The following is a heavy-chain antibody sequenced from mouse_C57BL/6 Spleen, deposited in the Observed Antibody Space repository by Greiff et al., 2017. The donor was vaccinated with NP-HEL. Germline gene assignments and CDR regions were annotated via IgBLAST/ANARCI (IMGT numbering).Heavy chain of an antibody. CDR3: ASIYYDYDGGDLDY. Sequence: QVQLQQPGAELVMPGASVKLSCKASGYTFTSYWMHWVKQRPGQGLEWIGEIDPSDSYNNYNQKFKGKSTLTVDKSSSTAYMQLSILTSEDSAVYYCASIYYDYDGGDLDYWGQGTTLTVSS. CDR1: GYTFTSYW. V-gene: IGHV1-69*01. D-gene: IGHD2-4*01. J-gene: IGHJ2*01. CDR2: IDPSDSYN.